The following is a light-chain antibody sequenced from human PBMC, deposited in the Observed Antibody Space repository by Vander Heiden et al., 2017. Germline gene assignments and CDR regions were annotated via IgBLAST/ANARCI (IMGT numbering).Light chain of an antibody. CDR1: DSNIGTNT. Sequence: QSVLTQSPSASGTPGQRVTISCSGSDSNIGTNTVNWYQQLPGTAPKLLIFSHNQRPSGVPDRFSGSKSGTSASLAISGLQSEDEADYYCAAWDGSLEAVVFGGGTKLTVL. J-gene: IGLJ2*01. CDR3: AAWDGSLEAVV. CDR2: SHN. V-gene: IGLV1-44*01.